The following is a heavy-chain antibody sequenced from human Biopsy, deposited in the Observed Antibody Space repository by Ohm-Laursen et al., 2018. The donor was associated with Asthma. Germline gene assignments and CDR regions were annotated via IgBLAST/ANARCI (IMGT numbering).Heavy chain of an antibody. D-gene: IGHD3-22*01. CDR2: MYYSGSP. Sequence: SETLSLTCTVSGGSITSSSYYWGWIRQPPGKGMEWIGSMYYSGSPYYHPSLKSRATISVDTSKNQLSMKMGSVTAADTAVYFCVRHQYSSSWSTFDYWGRGALVTVSS. V-gene: IGHV4-39*01. CDR1: GGSITSSSYY. CDR3: VRHQYSSSWSTFDY. J-gene: IGHJ4*02.